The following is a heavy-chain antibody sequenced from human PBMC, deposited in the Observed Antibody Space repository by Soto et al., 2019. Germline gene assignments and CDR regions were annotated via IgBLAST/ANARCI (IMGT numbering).Heavy chain of an antibody. D-gene: IGHD5-12*01. V-gene: IGHV4-31*03. Sequence: SETLSLTCTVSGGSISSGGYYWSWIRQHPGKGLEWIGYIYYSGSTYYNPSPKSRVTISVDTSKNQFSLKLSSVTAADTAVYYCARGRWLQKKGAAFDIWGQGTMVTVSS. CDR3: ARGRWLQKKGAAFDI. CDR2: IYYSGST. CDR1: GGSISSGGYY. J-gene: IGHJ3*02.